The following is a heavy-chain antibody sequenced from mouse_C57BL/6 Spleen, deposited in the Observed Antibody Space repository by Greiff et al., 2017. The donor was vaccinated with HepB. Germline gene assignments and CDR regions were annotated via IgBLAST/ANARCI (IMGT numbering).Heavy chain of an antibody. J-gene: IGHJ4*01. V-gene: IGHV1-50*01. CDR2: IDPSDSYT. CDR3: FTTVVAMDY. Sequence: VQLQQPGAELVKPGASVKLSCKASGYTFTSYWMQWVKQRPGQGLEWIGEIDPSDSYTNYNQKFKGKATLTVDTSSSTAYMQLSSLTSEDSAVYYCFTTVVAMDYWGQGTSVTVSS. CDR1: GYTFTSYW. D-gene: IGHD1-1*01.